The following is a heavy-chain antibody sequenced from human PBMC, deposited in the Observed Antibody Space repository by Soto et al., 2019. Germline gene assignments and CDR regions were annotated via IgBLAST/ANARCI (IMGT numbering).Heavy chain of an antibody. CDR3: ARDGDEEANFDP. CDR1: GYTFTNYG. J-gene: IGHJ5*02. V-gene: IGHV1-18*01. Sequence: QVQLMQSGAEVKKPGASVKVSCKASGYTFTNYGISWVRQAPGQGLEWMGWINGHNGYPNYAQKFQDRVTMATDTSANTAYMELRSLRSDDTAIYYCARDGDEEANFDPWGQGTLVTVSS. D-gene: IGHD4-17*01. CDR2: INGHNGYP.